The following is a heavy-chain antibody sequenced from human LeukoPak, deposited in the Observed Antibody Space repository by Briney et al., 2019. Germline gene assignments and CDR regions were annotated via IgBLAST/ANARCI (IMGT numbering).Heavy chain of an antibody. Sequence: GASVKASCKASGGTFSSYAISWVRQAPGQGLEWMGGIIPIFGTANYAQKFQVIVTIPADKSTSTAYMELSSLRSEDTAVYYCARADYDYYRHMDVWGKGTTVTVSS. D-gene: IGHD3-3*01. J-gene: IGHJ6*03. CDR1: GGTFSSYA. CDR2: IIPIFGTA. CDR3: ARADYDYYRHMDV. V-gene: IGHV1-69*06.